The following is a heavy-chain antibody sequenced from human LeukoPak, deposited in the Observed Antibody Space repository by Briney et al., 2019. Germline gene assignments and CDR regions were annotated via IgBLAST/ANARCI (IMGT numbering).Heavy chain of an antibody. CDR2: ISGSGGST. D-gene: IGHD5-18*01. CDR3: ARSTSYSYGFGNYFDY. V-gene: IGHV3-23*01. J-gene: IGHJ4*02. CDR1: GFTFSSYA. Sequence: PGGSLRLSCAASGFTFSSYAMSWVRQAPGKGLEWVSAISGSGGSTYYADSVKGRFTISRDNSKNTLYLQMNSLRAEDTAVYYCARSTSYSYGFGNYFDYWGQGTLVTVSS.